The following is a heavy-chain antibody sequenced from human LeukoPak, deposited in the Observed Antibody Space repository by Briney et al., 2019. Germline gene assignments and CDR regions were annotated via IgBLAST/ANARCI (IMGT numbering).Heavy chain of an antibody. Sequence: GGSLRLSCAASGFTFHGYRINCVRQAPGKGLEWVSLVSWDGGSTYYADSVKGRFTISRDNSKNSLSLQMNNLRTEDTAMYYCAKDMANYGDNSSFDSWGPGTLVTVSS. D-gene: IGHD4-17*01. CDR2: VSWDGGST. CDR3: AKDMANYGDNSSFDS. J-gene: IGHJ4*02. V-gene: IGHV3-43*01. CDR1: GFTFHGYR.